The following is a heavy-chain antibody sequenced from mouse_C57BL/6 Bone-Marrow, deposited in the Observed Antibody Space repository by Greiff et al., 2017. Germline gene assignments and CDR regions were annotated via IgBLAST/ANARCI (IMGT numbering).Heavy chain of an antibody. Sequence: EVMFVESGEGLVKPGGSLKLSCAASGFTFSSYGMSWVRQTPDQRLEWVATISSGGSYTYSPDSVKGRFTISRDNAKNTLYLQMSSLKSEDTAMYYCARRDGYPFAYWGKGTLVTVSA. V-gene: IGHV5-6*03. D-gene: IGHD2-3*01. CDR1: GFTFSSYG. CDR2: ISSGGSYT. CDR3: ARRDGYPFAY. J-gene: IGHJ3*01.